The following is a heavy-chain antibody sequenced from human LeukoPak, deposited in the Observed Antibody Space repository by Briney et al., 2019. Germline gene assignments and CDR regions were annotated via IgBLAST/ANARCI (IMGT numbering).Heavy chain of an antibody. Sequence: LETLSLTCTVSGGSISSYYWSWIRQPAGKGLEWIGRIYTSGSTNYNPSLKSRVTMSVDTSKKQFSLKLSSVTAADTVVHCCARDYYYGSGSYYQPHLRYFDYWGQGTLVTVSS. D-gene: IGHD3-10*01. CDR1: GGSISSYY. J-gene: IGHJ4*02. CDR3: ARDYYYGSGSYYQPHLRYFDY. V-gene: IGHV4-4*07. CDR2: IYTSGST.